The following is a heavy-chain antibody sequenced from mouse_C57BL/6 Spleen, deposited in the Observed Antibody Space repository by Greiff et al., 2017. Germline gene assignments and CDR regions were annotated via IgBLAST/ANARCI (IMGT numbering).Heavy chain of an antibody. V-gene: IGHV1-69*01. J-gene: IGHJ2*01. Sequence: QVQLQQPGAELVMPGASVKLSCKASGYTFTSYWMHWVKQRPGQGLEWIGEIDPSDSYTNYNQKFKGKSTLTVDQSSSTAYMQLSSLTSEDSAVYYCARPDYYGSSFDYWGQGTTLTVSS. CDR2: IDPSDSYT. D-gene: IGHD1-1*01. CDR1: GYTFTSYW. CDR3: ARPDYYGSSFDY.